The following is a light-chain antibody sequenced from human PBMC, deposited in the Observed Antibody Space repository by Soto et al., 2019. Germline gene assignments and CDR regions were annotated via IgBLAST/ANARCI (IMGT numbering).Light chain of an antibody. Sequence: EIVLTQSPGTLSLSPGERATLSCRASQSVSSSYLAWYQQKPGQAPRLLIYGASSSATGIPDRFSGSGSGTDVTLTISRLEPEYFAVYYCQQYGSSPGYTFGQGTKLEIK. J-gene: IGKJ2*01. CDR2: GAS. CDR3: QQYGSSPGYT. V-gene: IGKV3-20*01. CDR1: QSVSSSY.